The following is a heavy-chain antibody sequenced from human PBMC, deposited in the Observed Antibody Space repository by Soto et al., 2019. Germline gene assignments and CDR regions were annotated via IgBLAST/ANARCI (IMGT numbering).Heavy chain of an antibody. CDR2: IIPIFGPA. Sequence: QVQLVQSGAEVKKPGSSVKVSCKSSGGTFSSHSINCVRQAPGQGLEWMGWIIPIFGPANFAKKFQGRVTIAADESTTTAYMELSSLTAEDKAVYYCATGSFTGPGGRIGYHYNAMDVWGQGARVTVYS. J-gene: IGHJ6*02. V-gene: IGHV1-69*01. D-gene: IGHD1-26*01. CDR3: ATGSFTGPGGRIGYHYNAMDV. CDR1: GGTFSSHS.